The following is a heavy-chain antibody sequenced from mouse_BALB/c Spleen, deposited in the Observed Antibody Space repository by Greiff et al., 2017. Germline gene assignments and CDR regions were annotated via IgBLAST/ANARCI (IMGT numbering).Heavy chain of an antibody. CDR1: GYTFTSYW. V-gene: IGHV1-7*01. J-gene: IGHJ3*01. Sequence: VKLQESGAELAKPGASVKMSCKASGYTFTSYWMHWVKQRPGQGLEWIGYINPSTGYTEYNQKFKDKATLTAGKSSSTAYMQLSSLTSEDSAVYYCARWATATAYWGQGTLVTVSA. D-gene: IGHD1-2*01. CDR3: ARWATATAY. CDR2: INPSTGYT.